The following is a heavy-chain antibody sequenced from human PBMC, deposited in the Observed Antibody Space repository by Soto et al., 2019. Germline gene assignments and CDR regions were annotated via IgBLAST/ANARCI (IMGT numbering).Heavy chain of an antibody. J-gene: IGHJ4*02. D-gene: IGHD6-19*01. V-gene: IGHV3-7*01. CDR1: GFSFSTYW. CDR3: EKSSGWLVNS. Sequence: EVQLVESGEVLVQPGGSLRLSCAASGFSFSTYWMTWVRQAPGKGLEWVATVKHDGSEQHYVDSVKGRFTISRDNAKTSLYLEMNSLRAEDTAVYYCEKSSGWLVNSWGQGTLVTVSS. CDR2: VKHDGSEQ.